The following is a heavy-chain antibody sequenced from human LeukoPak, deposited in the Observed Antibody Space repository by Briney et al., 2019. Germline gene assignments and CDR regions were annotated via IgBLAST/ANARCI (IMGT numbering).Heavy chain of an antibody. J-gene: IGHJ4*02. CDR3: ARVKVEQWLVSYYFDY. CDR1: GGTFSSYA. Sequence: ASVKVSCKASGGTFSSYAISWVRQAPGQGLEWMGWINPNSGGTNYAQKFQGRVTMTRDTSISTAYMELSRLRSDDTAVYYCARVKVEQWLVSYYFDYWGQGTLVTVSS. CDR2: INPNSGGT. V-gene: IGHV1-2*02. D-gene: IGHD6-19*01.